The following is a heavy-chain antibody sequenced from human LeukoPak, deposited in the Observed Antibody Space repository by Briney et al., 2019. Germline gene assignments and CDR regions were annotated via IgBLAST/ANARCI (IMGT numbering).Heavy chain of an antibody. CDR2: ISSSGSTI. J-gene: IGHJ4*02. D-gene: IGHD6-6*01. V-gene: IGHV3-11*04. CDR1: GFTFSDYY. Sequence: GGSLRLSCAASGFTFSDYYMSWIRQAPGKGLEWVSYISSSGSTIYYADSVKGRFTISRDNAKNSLYLQMNSLRAEDTAVYYCAKDISAIAALDYWGQGTLVTVSS. CDR3: AKDISAIAALDY.